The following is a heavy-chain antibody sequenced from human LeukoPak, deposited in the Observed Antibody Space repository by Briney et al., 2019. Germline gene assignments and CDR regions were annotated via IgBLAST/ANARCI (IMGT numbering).Heavy chain of an antibody. CDR1: GFTFRSHA. CDR2: IRGSGDRT. J-gene: IGHJ4*02. Sequence: PGWSLRLSCAVSGFTFRSHAMSWVRQAPAKGLEWVSAIRGSGDRTYYADSVKGRFTISRDNSKNTLYLQMNSLRAEDTAVYYCAKDRSSSGWYEGAFDYWGQGTLVTVSS. D-gene: IGHD6-19*01. CDR3: AKDRSSSGWYEGAFDY. V-gene: IGHV3-23*01.